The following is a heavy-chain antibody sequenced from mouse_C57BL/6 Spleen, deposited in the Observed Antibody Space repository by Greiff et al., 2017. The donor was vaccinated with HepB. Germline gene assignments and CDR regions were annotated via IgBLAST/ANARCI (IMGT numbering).Heavy chain of an antibody. V-gene: IGHV5-6*01. J-gene: IGHJ4*01. CDR3: AGHGVSDYAMDY. CDR1: GFTFSSYG. Sequence: EVNLVESGGDLVKPGGSLKLSCAASGFTFSSYGMSWVRQTPDKRLEWVATISSGGSYTYYPDSVKGRFTISRDNAKNTLYLQMSSLKSEDTAMYYCAGHGVSDYAMDYWGQGTSVTVSS. CDR2: ISSGGSYT.